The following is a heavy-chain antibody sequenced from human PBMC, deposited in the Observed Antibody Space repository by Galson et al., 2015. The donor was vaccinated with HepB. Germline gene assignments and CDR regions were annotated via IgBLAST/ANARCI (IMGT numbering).Heavy chain of an antibody. CDR2: LSGSGITT. D-gene: IGHD6-19*01. Sequence: SLRLSCAASGFTFSNYAMSWVRQAPGKGLEWVSALSGSGITTYYADSVKGRFTISRDYSKNTLYLQMNSLRAEDTAVYYCAKGDERAGTLVGGVLDYWGQGTLVTVSS. J-gene: IGHJ4*02. CDR3: AKGDERAGTLVGGVLDY. CDR1: GFTFSNYA. V-gene: IGHV3-23*01.